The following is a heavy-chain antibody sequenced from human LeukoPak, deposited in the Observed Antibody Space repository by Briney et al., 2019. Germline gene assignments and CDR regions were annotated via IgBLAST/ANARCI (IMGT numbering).Heavy chain of an antibody. Sequence: GASVKVSCKASGYTFTNYGIIWVRQAPGQGLEWMGWISAYNANTNYAQKFQGRVTMTTDTSTSTVYMELRSLRSDDTAIYYCARTDYDILTGARMDVWGKGTTVTVSS. CDR3: ARTDYDILTGARMDV. CDR1: GYTFTNYG. V-gene: IGHV1-18*04. D-gene: IGHD3-9*01. CDR2: ISAYNANT. J-gene: IGHJ6*04.